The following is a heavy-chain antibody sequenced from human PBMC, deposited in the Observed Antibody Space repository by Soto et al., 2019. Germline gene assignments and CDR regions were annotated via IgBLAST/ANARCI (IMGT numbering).Heavy chain of an antibody. CDR2: ISSSGSSI. CDR3: ARGGESRQWLANYYYYGMDV. J-gene: IGHJ6*02. D-gene: IGHD6-19*01. CDR1: GFTFSDYY. Sequence: GGSLRLSCAASGFTFSDYYMSWIRQAPGKGLEWVSYISSSGSSIYYADSVKGRFTISRDNSKNTLYLQMNSLRAEDTAVYYCARGGESRQWLANYYYYGMDVWGQGTTGTVS. V-gene: IGHV3-11*04.